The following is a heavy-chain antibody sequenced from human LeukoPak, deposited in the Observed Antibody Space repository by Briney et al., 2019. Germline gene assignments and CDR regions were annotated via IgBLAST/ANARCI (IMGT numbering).Heavy chain of an antibody. CDR1: GFTFSSYW. J-gene: IGHJ4*02. Sequence: GGSLRLSCAASGFTFSSYWMSWVRQAPGKGLEWVANVKKDGSEKYYVDSVKGRFTISRDNAKTSLYLQMISLRAEDTAVYYCARHLSGVTGYTYGRGIDYWGQGTLVTVSS. D-gene: IGHD5-18*01. V-gene: IGHV3-7*01. CDR3: ARHLSGVTGYTYGRGIDY. CDR2: VKKDGSEK.